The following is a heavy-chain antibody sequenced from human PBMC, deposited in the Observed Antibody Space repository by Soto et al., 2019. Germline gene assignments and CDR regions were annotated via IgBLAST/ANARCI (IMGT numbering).Heavy chain of an antibody. J-gene: IGHJ4*02. CDR2: IKSKTEGGTT. V-gene: IGHV3-15*01. Sequence: GGSLRVSCAVSGLTFSNAWITWVRQAPGKGLEWVGRIKSKTEGGTTDYAAPVKGRFTISRDDSNNMLYLQMNSLKTEDTALYYCTIPDYYGSGTSARSDYWGQATAVTVSS. CDR3: TIPDYYGSGTSARSDY. CDR1: GLTFSNAW. D-gene: IGHD3-10*01.